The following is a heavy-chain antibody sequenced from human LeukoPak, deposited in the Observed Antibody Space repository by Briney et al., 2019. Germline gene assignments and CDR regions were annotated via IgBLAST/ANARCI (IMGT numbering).Heavy chain of an antibody. Sequence: GGSLRLSCAAFGFIFSNYAMTWVRQAPGKGLEWVSYGGSGGSTYYADSVKGRFTVSRDNSKSTLYLQMNSLTAEDTAVYYCAKMRGQYYHSYYMDAWGKGTTVTVSS. CDR1: GFIFSNYA. CDR3: AKMRGQYYHSYYMDA. V-gene: IGHV3-23*01. CDR2: GGSGGST. J-gene: IGHJ6*03.